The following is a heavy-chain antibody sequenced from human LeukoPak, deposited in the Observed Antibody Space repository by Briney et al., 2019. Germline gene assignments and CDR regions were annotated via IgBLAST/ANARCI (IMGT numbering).Heavy chain of an antibody. V-gene: IGHV4-31*03. D-gene: IGHD2-21*02. Sequence: SSQTLSLTCTVSGGSISSGGYYWSWIRQHPGKGLEWIGYIYYSGSTYYNPSLKSRVTISVDTSKNQFSLKLSSVTAADTAVYYCAREAYCGGDCYSHYFDYWGQGTLVTVSS. CDR2: IYYSGST. J-gene: IGHJ4*02. CDR1: GGSISSGGYY. CDR3: AREAYCGGDCYSHYFDY.